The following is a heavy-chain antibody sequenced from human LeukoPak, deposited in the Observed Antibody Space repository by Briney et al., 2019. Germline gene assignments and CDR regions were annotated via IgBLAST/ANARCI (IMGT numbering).Heavy chain of an antibody. CDR1: GYTFTRHA. J-gene: IGHJ4*02. CDR3: AREVVVTRFDY. D-gene: IGHD3-22*01. CDR2: IKTNTGNP. V-gene: IGHV7-4-1*02. Sequence: ASVKVSCKASGYTFTRHAMNWVRQAPGQGLEWMGWIKTNTGNPTYAQGFTGPFVFSLDTSVSTAYLQISSLKAEDTAVYYCAREVVVTRFDYWGQGTLVTVSS.